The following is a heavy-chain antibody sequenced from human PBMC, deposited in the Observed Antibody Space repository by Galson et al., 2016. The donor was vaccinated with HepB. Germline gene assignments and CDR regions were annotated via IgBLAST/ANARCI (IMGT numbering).Heavy chain of an antibody. CDR1: GYPFTSYY. Sequence: QSGAEVKKSGESLKISCKASGYPFTSYYIHWVRQAPGQGLEWMGMINPGGGGTTYAQQFQGRVTLARDTSTTTIYMELRSLRSEDTAMYYCARARGGYESIPTQRAFEIWGQGTMVTVSS. J-gene: IGHJ3*02. V-gene: IGHV1-46*01. CDR2: INPGGGGT. D-gene: IGHD3-16*01. CDR3: ARARGGYESIPTQRAFEI.